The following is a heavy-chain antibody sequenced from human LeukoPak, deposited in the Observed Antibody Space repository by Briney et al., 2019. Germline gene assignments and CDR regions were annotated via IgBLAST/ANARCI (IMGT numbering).Heavy chain of an antibody. CDR1: GFTFSSYA. CDR3: ARSDISGSPTPASGHYYYYYYMDV. CDR2: ISYDGSNK. D-gene: IGHD5-12*01. J-gene: IGHJ6*03. V-gene: IGHV3-30*01. Sequence: GGSLRLSCAASGFTFSSYAMHWDRQAPGKGLEWVAVISYDGSNKYYADSVKGRFTISRDNSKNTLYLQMNSLRAEDTAVYYCARSDISGSPTPASGHYYYYYYMDVWGKGTTVTVSS.